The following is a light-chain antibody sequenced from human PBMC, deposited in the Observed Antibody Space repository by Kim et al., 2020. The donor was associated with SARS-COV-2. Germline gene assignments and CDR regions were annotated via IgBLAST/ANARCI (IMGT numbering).Light chain of an antibody. CDR3: GTCDSSLSAVV. V-gene: IGLV1-51*01. Sequence: GQKVTISGSGSSSNIGNNYVSWYQQLPVTAPKLLIYDNNKRPSGIPDRFSGSKSGTSATLGITGLQTGDEADYYCGTCDSSLSAVVFGTGTKVTVL. J-gene: IGLJ1*01. CDR2: DNN. CDR1: SSNIGNNY.